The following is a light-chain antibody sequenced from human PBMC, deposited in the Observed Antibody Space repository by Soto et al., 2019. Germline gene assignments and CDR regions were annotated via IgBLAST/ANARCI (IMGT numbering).Light chain of an antibody. Sequence: AIQVTQSPSSLSASVGDRVTITCRASQDIRNELSWYQQKPGKAPKFLIFAASNLQSGVPSRFSGSGSGTDFTLTISRLEPEDFAVYYCQQFSSYPLTFGGGTKVDIK. CDR3: QQFSSYPLT. CDR2: AAS. V-gene: IGKV1-6*01. CDR1: QDIRNE. J-gene: IGKJ4*01.